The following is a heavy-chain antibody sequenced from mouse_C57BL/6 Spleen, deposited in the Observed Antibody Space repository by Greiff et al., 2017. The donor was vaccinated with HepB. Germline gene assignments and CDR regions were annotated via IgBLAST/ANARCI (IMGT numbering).Heavy chain of an antibody. D-gene: IGHD1-1*01. J-gene: IGHJ2*01. CDR2: IHPNSGST. V-gene: IGHV1-64*01. CDR1: GYTFTSYW. Sequence: QVQLQQPGAELVKPGASVKLSCKASGYTFTSYWMHWVKQRPGQGLEWIGMIHPNSGSTNYNEKFKSKATLTVAKSSSTAYMQLNSLTSEDSAVYYCARKWDYGSSYVDYWGQGTTLSVSA. CDR3: ARKWDYGSSYVDY.